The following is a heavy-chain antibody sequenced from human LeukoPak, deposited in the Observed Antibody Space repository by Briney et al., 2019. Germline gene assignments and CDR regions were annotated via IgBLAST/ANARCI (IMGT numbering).Heavy chain of an antibody. CDR1: GGSINSSIYY. CDR3: ARDFYHYGMDV. Sequence: SETLSLTCTVSGGSINSSIYYLDWIRQPPGKGLEWIGNIYYSGSTYYNPSLKSRVTISVDTSKNQFSLNLSSVTAADTAVYYCARDFYHYGMDVWGQGTTVTVSS. V-gene: IGHV4-39*02. J-gene: IGHJ6*02. CDR2: IYYSGST.